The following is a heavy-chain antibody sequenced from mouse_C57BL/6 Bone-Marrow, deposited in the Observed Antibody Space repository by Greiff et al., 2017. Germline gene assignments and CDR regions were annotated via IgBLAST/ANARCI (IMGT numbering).Heavy chain of an antibody. D-gene: IGHD1-1*01. CDR2: IYPRSGNT. Sequence: QVQLQQSGAELARPGASVKLSCKASGYTFTSSGISWVKQRTGQGLEWIGEIYPRSGNTYYNEKFKGKATLTADKSSSTAYMELRSLTSEDSAVYFCARGTTVVAPFAYWGQGTLVTVSA. V-gene: IGHV1-81*01. J-gene: IGHJ3*01. CDR3: ARGTTVVAPFAY. CDR1: GYTFTSSG.